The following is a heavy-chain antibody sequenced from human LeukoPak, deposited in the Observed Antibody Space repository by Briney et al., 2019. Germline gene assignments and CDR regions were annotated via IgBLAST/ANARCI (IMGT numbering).Heavy chain of an antibody. V-gene: IGHV3-23*01. D-gene: IGHD6-19*01. J-gene: IGHJ4*02. CDR2: ISGGGDRA. CDR3: AKGGWAGRSIDS. Sequence: PAGSLSLSCAASGFTFSNNAMSCVRQAPGKGLEWGSIISGGGDRAYYADSVKGLFTISRDNSKNTLYLQMSSLRAEDTAIYYCAKGGWAGRSIDSWGQGTLVTVSS. CDR1: GFTFSNNA.